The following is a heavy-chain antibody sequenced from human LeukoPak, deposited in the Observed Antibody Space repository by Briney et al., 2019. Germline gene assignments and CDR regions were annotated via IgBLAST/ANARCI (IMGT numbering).Heavy chain of an antibody. CDR1: GFTFSSYA. V-gene: IGHV3-23*01. Sequence: GGSLRLSCAASGFTFSSYAMSWVRQAPGKGLEWVSAISGSGGSTYYADSVKGRFTISRDNSKNTLYLQMNSLRAEDTAVYYCAKSQISMTYYYGMDVWGQGTTVTVSS. CDR2: ISGSGGST. D-gene: IGHD3-3*01. CDR3: AKSQISMTYYYGMDV. J-gene: IGHJ6*02.